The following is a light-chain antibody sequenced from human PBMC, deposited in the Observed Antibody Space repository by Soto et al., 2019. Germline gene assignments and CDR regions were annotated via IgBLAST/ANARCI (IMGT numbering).Light chain of an antibody. V-gene: IGKV1-9*01. CDR3: QQVKTYPRT. CDR1: QAVPNN. J-gene: IGKJ4*01. Sequence: PAPLSSAVGETGTITCRPSQAVPNNMAWYQQKPGKPPKLLIYEESTLHSGVPSRFSGRKSGTQFTLTIDSLQPEDFATYYCQQVKTYPRTFGGGTKVDIK. CDR2: EES.